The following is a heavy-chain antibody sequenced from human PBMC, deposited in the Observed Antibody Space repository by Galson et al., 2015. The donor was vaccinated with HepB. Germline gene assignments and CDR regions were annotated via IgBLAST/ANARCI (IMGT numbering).Heavy chain of an antibody. CDR1: GYTFTRYG. D-gene: IGHD6-19*01. Sequence: SVKVSCKASGYTFTRYGISWVRQAPGQGLEWVGWISAYTGKTEYAQKFQGRVTMTTDASASSAYMELRSLRSDDTAIYYCARDSNRISVVALDYWGQGILVTVSS. J-gene: IGHJ4*02. CDR3: ARDSNRISVVALDY. CDR2: ISAYTGKT. V-gene: IGHV1-18*01.